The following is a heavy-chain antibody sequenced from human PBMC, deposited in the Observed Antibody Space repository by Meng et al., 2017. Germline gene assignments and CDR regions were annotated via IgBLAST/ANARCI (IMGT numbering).Heavy chain of an antibody. D-gene: IGHD3-3*01. V-gene: IGHV4-39*07. CDR3: ARRAFWTFYI. Sequence: SETLSLTCTVSGGSISSSSYYWGWIRQPPGKGLEWIGSIYYSGSTYYNPSLKSRVTISVDTSKNQFSLKLSSVTAADTAVYYCARRAFWTFYIWGQGTMVTVSS. J-gene: IGHJ3*02. CDR2: IYYSGST. CDR1: GGSISSSSYY.